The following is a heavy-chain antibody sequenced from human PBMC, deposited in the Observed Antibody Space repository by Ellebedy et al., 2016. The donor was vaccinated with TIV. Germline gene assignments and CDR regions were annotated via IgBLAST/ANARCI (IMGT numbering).Heavy chain of an antibody. CDR2: IYYSGST. CDR1: GGSISNYY. V-gene: IGHV4-59*12. CDR3: ARDSKKIDY. J-gene: IGHJ4*02. Sequence: SETLSLTCTVSGGSISNYYWSWIRQPPGRGLECIGYIYYSGSTNYNPSLKSRVTMSVDTSKNQFSLKLSSVTVADTAVYYCARDSKKIDYWGQGTLVTVSS.